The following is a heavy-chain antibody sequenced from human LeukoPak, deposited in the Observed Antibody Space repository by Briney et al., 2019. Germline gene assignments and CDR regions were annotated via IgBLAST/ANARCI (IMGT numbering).Heavy chain of an antibody. D-gene: IGHD3-22*01. Sequence: PSETLSLTCTVSGGSISSSSYYWSWIRQHPGKGLEWIGYIYYSGSTYYNPSLKSRVTISVDTSKNQFSLKLSSVTAADTAVYYCARTMIRQSDAFDIWGQGTMVTVSS. V-gene: IGHV4-31*03. CDR3: ARTMIRQSDAFDI. CDR2: IYYSGST. J-gene: IGHJ3*02. CDR1: GGSISSSSYY.